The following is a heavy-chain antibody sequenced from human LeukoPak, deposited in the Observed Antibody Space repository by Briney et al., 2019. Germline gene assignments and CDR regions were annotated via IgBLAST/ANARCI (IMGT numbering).Heavy chain of an antibody. CDR2: ISGSGGST. V-gene: IGHV3-23*01. Sequence: PGGSLRLSCAASGFTFSSYAMNWVRQAPGKGLEWVSAISGSGGSTYYADSVKGRFTISRDNSKNTLYLQMNSLRAEDTAVYYCAKEAGRGVTQPRSFDYWGQGTLVTVPS. D-gene: IGHD3-10*01. CDR1: GFTFSSYA. J-gene: IGHJ4*02. CDR3: AKEAGRGVTQPRSFDY.